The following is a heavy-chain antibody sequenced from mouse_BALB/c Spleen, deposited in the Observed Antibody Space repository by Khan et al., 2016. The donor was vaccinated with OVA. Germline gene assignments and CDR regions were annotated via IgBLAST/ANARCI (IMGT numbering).Heavy chain of an antibody. J-gene: IGHJ3*02. Sequence: EVQLQESGPELVKPGASVKISCKASGYTFTDYNMDWVRQSHGKSLEGMGYIFPNKGERGYNQKFKTKAALTVDSSSSTAFMELRRLTSEDSAVYYCTRSGYGSFGYWGRGTLVTVSA. CDR2: IFPNKGER. CDR3: TRSGYGSFGY. CDR1: GYTFTDYN. D-gene: IGHD1-2*01. V-gene: IGHV1S29*02.